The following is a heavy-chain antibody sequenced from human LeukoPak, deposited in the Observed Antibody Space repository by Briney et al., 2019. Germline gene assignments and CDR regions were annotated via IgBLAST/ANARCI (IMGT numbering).Heavy chain of an antibody. CDR3: ARDLVWGNCYDSTFFDY. J-gene: IGHJ4*02. CDR1: GYTFTGYY. D-gene: IGHD3-22*01. V-gene: IGHV1-2*02. CDR2: INPNSGGT. Sequence: GASVKVSCKASGYTFTGYYMHWVRQAPGQGLEWMGWINPNSGGTNYAQKFQGRVTMTRDTSISTAYMELSRLRSDDTAVYYCARDLVWGNCYDSTFFDYWGQGTLVTVSS.